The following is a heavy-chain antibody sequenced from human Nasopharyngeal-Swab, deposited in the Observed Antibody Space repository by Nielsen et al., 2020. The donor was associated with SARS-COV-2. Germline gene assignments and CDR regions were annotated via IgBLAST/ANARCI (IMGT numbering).Heavy chain of an antibody. CDR2: ISTKTGAP. CDR1: GYTVTSNV. D-gene: IGHD1-1*01. Sequence: ASVKVSCKASGYTVTSNVLNWVRQAPGQGPEYIGWISTKTGAPTYAQAFTGRFVISLDTSVSTTYLQISSLKADDTAVYYCARENQEYANIWIDYWGQGTQVTVSS. V-gene: IGHV7-4-1*02. J-gene: IGHJ4*02. CDR3: ARENQEYANIWIDY.